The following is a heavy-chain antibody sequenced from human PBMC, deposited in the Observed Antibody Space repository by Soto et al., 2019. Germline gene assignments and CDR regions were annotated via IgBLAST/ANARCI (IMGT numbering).Heavy chain of an antibody. Sequence: EVQLLESGGGLVQHGGSLRLSCAASGFTFSSYAMKWVRQAPGQGLEWVSLIGESGTPTYYADSVKGRFTISRDNSGNTLFLEMYSLRAEDTAVYYCARYIPGVRYYGMDVWGQGTTVTVSS. J-gene: IGHJ6*02. CDR1: GFTFSSYA. V-gene: IGHV3-23*01. D-gene: IGHD2-2*01. CDR2: IGESGTPT. CDR3: ARYIPGVRYYGMDV.